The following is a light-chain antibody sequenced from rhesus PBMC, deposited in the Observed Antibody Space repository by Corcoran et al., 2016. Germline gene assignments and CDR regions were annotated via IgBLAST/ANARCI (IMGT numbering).Light chain of an antibody. CDR1: QSVGSY. Sequence: ETVVTQSPATLALSPGERATLSCRASQSVGSYLAWYQQKPGQAPRLLIYVASSRATGIPDRFSGSGAGTDVTLTISSLEPEDVGVYYCQQSSNLWTFGQGTKVEIK. CDR2: VAS. J-gene: IGKJ1*01. V-gene: IGKV3-24*04. CDR3: QQSSNLWT.